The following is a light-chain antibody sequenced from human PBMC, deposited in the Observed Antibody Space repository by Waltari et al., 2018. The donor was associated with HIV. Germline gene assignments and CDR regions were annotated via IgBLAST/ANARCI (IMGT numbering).Light chain of an antibody. CDR2: EHN. Sequence: QSALTQSASVSWSPGQSITISCTETRTNIGGYQLLSWYQQHPGKAPKVIIYEHNKRPSGVSIRFSGSRSGSTASLTFSGLEAEDEANYTCCSYAGRSNVIFDGGTKLTVL. J-gene: IGLJ2*01. CDR1: RTNIGGYQL. V-gene: IGLV2-23*01. CDR3: CSYAGRSNVI.